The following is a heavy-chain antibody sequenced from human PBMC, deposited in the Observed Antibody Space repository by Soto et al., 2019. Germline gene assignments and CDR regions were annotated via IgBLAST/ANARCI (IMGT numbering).Heavy chain of an antibody. CDR2: IHPRADST. D-gene: IGHD3-22*01. J-gene: IGHJ1*01. CDR1: GYSFTTYY. CDR3: ARDNVVIPDDTEV. V-gene: IGHV1-46*04. Sequence: QVQLVQSGAEVTKPGAAVKISCKASGYSFTTYYVHWVRQAPGQGLQWVGIIHPRADSTHYAQKLQGRVSNTADTSTSTVYMELRSLRTEDTAVYCCARDNVVIPDDTEVWGQGTLVTVSS.